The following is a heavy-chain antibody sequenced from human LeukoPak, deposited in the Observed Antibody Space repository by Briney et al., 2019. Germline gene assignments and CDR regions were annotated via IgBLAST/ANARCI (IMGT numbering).Heavy chain of an antibody. CDR2: INPSGGTT. CDR1: GYTFTTYY. V-gene: IGHV1-46*04. J-gene: IGHJ4*02. CDR3: ARAKGLFDY. Sequence: ASVKVSCKASGYTFTTYYMHRVRQAPGQGLEWMGMINPSGGTTSYAQKLQGRVTMTRDTSTSTVYMELSSLRSEDTAVFYCARAKGLFDYWGQGTLVTVSS.